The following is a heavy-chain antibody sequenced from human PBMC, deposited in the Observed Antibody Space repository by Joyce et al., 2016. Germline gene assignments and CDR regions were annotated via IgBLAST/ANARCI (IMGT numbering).Heavy chain of an antibody. Sequence: QGQLVESGGGVVQPGRSLRLSCAASGFTFSNYGMHWVRQGPGKGLELLAVISYDGSNKHYGDSVKGRFTISRDNSKNTLYLQMNSLRTEDTAVYFCAGGILTGYFDYWGQGTLVSVSS. V-gene: IGHV3-30*03. J-gene: IGHJ4*02. CDR1: GFTFSNYG. CDR3: AGGILTGYFDY. D-gene: IGHD3-9*01. CDR2: ISYDGSNK.